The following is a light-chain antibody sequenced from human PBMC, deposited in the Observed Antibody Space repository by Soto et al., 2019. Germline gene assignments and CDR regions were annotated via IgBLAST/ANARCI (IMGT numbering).Light chain of an antibody. CDR3: QQYGSSPV. CDR1: QSVSSSY. J-gene: IGKJ3*01. V-gene: IGKV3-20*01. CDR2: GAS. Sequence: EIVLTQSPGTLSLSPGERATLSCRASQSVSSSYLAWYQQKPGQAPRRLIYGASSRATGIPDRFSGSGSGTDFTLTISRLESEDFAVYYCQQYGSSPVFGPGTKVDIK.